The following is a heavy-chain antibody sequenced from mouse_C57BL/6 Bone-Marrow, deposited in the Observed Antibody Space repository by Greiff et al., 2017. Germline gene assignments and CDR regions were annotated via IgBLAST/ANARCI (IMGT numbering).Heavy chain of an antibody. D-gene: IGHD1-1*02. Sequence: VQLKESGPELVKPGASVKMSCKASGYTFTDYNMHWVKQSHGKSLEWIGYINPNNGGTSYNQKFKGKATLTVDKSSSTAYMELRSLTSEDSAVYYCARSVRWSFAYWGQGTLVTVSA. CDR2: INPNNGGT. J-gene: IGHJ3*01. V-gene: IGHV1-22*01. CDR3: ARSVRWSFAY. CDR1: GYTFTDYN.